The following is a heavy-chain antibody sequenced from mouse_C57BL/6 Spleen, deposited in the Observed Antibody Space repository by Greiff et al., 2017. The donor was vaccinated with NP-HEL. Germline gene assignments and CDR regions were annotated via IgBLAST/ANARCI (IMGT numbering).Heavy chain of an antibody. CDR2: ISSGGSYT. J-gene: IGHJ2*01. CDR3: ARHKEDYGNYKGPFFGY. V-gene: IGHV5-6*01. D-gene: IGHD2-1*01. CDR1: GFTFSSYG. Sequence: EVQLVESGGDLVKPGGSLKLSCAASGFTFSSYGMSWVRQTPDKRLEWVATISSGGSYTYYPDSVKGRFTISRDNAKNTLYLQMSSLKSEDTAMYYCARHKEDYGNYKGPFFGYWGKGTTLTVST.